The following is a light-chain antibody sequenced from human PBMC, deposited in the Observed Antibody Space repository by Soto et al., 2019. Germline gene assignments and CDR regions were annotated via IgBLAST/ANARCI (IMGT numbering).Light chain of an antibody. CDR2: GAS. CDR1: QSISSSY. CDR3: QQYGSSPGT. J-gene: IGKJ1*01. Sequence: SQSISSSYLAWYQQRPGQAPRLLIYGASSRATGIPDRFSGSGSGTDFTLTISRLEPEDFAVYYCQQYGSSPGTFGQGTKVDIK. V-gene: IGKV3-20*01.